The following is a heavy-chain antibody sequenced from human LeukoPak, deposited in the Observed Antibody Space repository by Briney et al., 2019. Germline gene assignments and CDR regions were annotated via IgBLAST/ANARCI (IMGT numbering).Heavy chain of an antibody. V-gene: IGHV3-23*01. D-gene: IGHD6-19*01. CDR1: GITFSSHA. CDR2: IRGNGATT. Sequence: GGSLRLSCAASGITFSSHAMTWVRQAPGKGLEWVAAIRGNGATTDYADSVKGRFTISRDNSKSTLYLQMNSLRAEDTAVYYCAKAYHDSGCLIDYWGQGTLVTISS. J-gene: IGHJ4*02. CDR3: AKAYHDSGCLIDY.